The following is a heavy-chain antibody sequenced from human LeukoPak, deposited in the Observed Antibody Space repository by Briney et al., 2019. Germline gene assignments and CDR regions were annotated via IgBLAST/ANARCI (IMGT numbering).Heavy chain of an antibody. V-gene: IGHV3-30*14. D-gene: IGHD3-10*01. Sequence: GRSLRLSCAASGFTFSSHAIHWVRQAPGKGLEWVAVISYDGSQKNYADSVKGRFTISRDNSKNTLYLQMNSLRAEDTAVYYCARGNDLWFGELSDPWGQGTLVTVSS. CDR3: ARGNDLWFGELSDP. J-gene: IGHJ5*02. CDR1: GFTFSSHA. CDR2: ISYDGSQK.